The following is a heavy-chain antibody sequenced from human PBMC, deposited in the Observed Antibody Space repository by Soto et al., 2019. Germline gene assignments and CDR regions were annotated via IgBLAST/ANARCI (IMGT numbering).Heavy chain of an antibody. J-gene: IGHJ2*01. CDR3: ASPPWRDDYNRGYFDL. CDR2: ISYDGSNK. Sequence: QVQLVESGGGVVQPGRSLRLSCAASGFTFSSYAMHWVRQAPGKGLEWVAVISYDGSNKYYADSVKGRFTISIDNSKTTLYMLMHRLRAEDTAVYYCASPPWRDDYNRGYFDLWGRGTLVTVSS. CDR1: GFTFSSYA. D-gene: IGHD4-4*01. V-gene: IGHV3-30-3*01.